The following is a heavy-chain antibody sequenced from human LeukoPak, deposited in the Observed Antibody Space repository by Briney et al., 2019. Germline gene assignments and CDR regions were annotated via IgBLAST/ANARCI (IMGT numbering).Heavy chain of an antibody. CDR2: INPNSGGA. Sequence: ASVTVSCTTSGYTFTAYYIHWVRQAPGQGLEWMGWINPNSGGANYAQKFQGRVTMTSDTSISAAYMDLHSLRSDDTAVYFCARDKSLADPYFFDFWGQGTLVTVSS. V-gene: IGHV1-2*02. CDR3: ARDKSLADPYFFDF. CDR1: GYTFTAYY. J-gene: IGHJ4*02.